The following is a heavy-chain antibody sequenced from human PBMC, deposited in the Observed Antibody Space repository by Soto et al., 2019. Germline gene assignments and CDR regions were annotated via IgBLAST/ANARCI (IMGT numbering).Heavy chain of an antibody. CDR1: GFTFSSYG. V-gene: IGHV3-30*18. J-gene: IGHJ4*02. D-gene: IGHD3-22*01. CDR3: AKDDDSRGYGNGVYDY. Sequence: QVQLVESGGGGVQPGRSLRLSCAASGFTFSSYGMHWVRQAPGKGLEWVAVISYDGSNKYYADSVKGRFTISRDNSKNTLYLQLNSLRAEDTAVYYCAKDDDSRGYGNGVYDYWGQGTLVTVSS. CDR2: ISYDGSNK.